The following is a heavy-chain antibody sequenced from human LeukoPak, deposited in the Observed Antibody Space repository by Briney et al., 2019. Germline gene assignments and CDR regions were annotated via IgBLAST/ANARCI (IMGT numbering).Heavy chain of an antibody. D-gene: IGHD5-18*01. CDR1: GGSISSGGYY. CDR3: ARGRVIQLWSPFDY. V-gene: IGHV4-31*03. CDR2: IYYSGST. J-gene: IGHJ4*02. Sequence: SETLSLTCTVSGGSISSGGYYWSWIRQHPGKGLEWIGYIYYSGSTYYNPSLKSRVTISVDTSKNQFSLRLSSVTAADTAVYYCARGRVIQLWSPFDYWGQGTLVTVSS.